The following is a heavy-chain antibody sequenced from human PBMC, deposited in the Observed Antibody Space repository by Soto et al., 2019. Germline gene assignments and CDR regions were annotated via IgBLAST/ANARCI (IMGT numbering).Heavy chain of an antibody. CDR1: GFIFRNYA. D-gene: IGHD3-22*01. CDR3: AKFGDYYYSLFDY. CDR2: ITLSGGSV. V-gene: IGHV3-23*01. Sequence: SLRLSCAASGFIFRNYAMSWVRQAPGKGLEWVSVITLSGGSVYYADSVKGRFTVSRDNSQNTLYLQMNSLRAEDTAVYYCAKFGDYYYSLFDYWGQGTPVTV. J-gene: IGHJ4*02.